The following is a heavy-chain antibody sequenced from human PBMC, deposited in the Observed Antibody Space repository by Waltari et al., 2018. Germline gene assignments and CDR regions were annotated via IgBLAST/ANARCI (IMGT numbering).Heavy chain of an antibody. CDR1: GGSISSYY. CDR2: IYYSGCT. CDR3: ARGGRIGDGYNIFDY. J-gene: IGHJ4*02. Sequence: QVQLQESGPGLVKPSETLSLTCPVSGGSISSYYWSWIRQPPGKGLEWIGYIYYSGCTNDNPSRKSRVTISVDTSKNQFSLKLSSVTAADTAVYYCARGGRIGDGYNIFDYWGQGTLVTVSS. V-gene: IGHV4-59*01. D-gene: IGHD5-12*01.